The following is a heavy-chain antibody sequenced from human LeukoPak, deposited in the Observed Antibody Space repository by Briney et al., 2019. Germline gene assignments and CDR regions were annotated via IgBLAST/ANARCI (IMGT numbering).Heavy chain of an antibody. CDR2: IIPIFGTA. Sequence: SVKASCKASGGTFSSYAISWVRQAPGQGLEWMGGIIPIFGTANYAQKFQGRVTITTDESTSTAYMELSSLRSEDTAVYYCATPGHYYDSSGYLWGQGTLVTVSS. CDR1: GGTFSSYA. J-gene: IGHJ4*02. CDR3: ATPGHYYDSSGYL. D-gene: IGHD3-22*01. V-gene: IGHV1-69*05.